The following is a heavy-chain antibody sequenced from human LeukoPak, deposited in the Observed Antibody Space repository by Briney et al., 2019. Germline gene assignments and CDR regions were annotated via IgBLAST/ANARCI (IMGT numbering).Heavy chain of an antibody. D-gene: IGHD6-19*01. CDR3: ARDPSFSSGWYYPYFDY. V-gene: IGHV4-4*07. Sequence: YWXWIRQPAGKGLEWIGRIYTSGSTNFNPSLKSRVAMSVDTSKNQFSLRLSSVTAADTAVYYCARDPSFSSGWYYPYFDYWGQGTLVTVSS. J-gene: IGHJ4*02. CDR2: IYTSGST. CDR1: Y.